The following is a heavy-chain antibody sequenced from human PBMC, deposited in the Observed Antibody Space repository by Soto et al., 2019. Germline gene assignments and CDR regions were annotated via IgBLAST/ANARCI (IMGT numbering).Heavy chain of an antibody. CDR2: IIPILGIA. Sequence: QVQLVQSGAEVKKPGSSVKVSCKASGGTFSSYTISWVRQAPGQGLEWMGRIIPILGIANYAQKFQGRVTITAAKSTSTAYMALSSLRSEDTAVYYCARESPRVPDGYFDLWGRGTLVTVSS. J-gene: IGHJ2*01. V-gene: IGHV1-69*08. CDR3: ARESPRVPDGYFDL. CDR1: GGTFSSYT.